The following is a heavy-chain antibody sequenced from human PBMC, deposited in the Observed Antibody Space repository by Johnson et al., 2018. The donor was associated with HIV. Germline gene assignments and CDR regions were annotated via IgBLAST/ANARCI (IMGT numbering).Heavy chain of an antibody. V-gene: IGHV3-NL1*01. CDR3: AKDRVVTNDAVDI. CDR1: GFTFRTYG. J-gene: IGHJ3*02. D-gene: IGHD2-21*02. Sequence: QVQLVESGGGVVQPGRSLRLSCAASGFTFRTYGMHWVRQAPGKGLEWVSGINWNGGSTGYADSVKGRFTISRDNSKNTLYLQMNSLRAEDTAVYYCAKDRVVTNDAVDIWGQGTMVTVSS. CDR2: INWNGGST.